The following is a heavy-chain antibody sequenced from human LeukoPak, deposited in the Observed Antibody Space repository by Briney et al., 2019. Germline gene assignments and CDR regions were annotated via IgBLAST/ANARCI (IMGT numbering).Heavy chain of an antibody. Sequence: ASVKVSCKASGYSFTNYDINWVRQATGQGLEWMGWISAYNGNTNYAQKLQGRVTMTTDTSTSTAYMELRSLRSDDTAVYYCARDYSGSYYVAFDIWGQGTMVTVSS. D-gene: IGHD1-26*01. J-gene: IGHJ3*02. CDR2: ISAYNGNT. V-gene: IGHV1-18*01. CDR3: ARDYSGSYYVAFDI. CDR1: GYSFTNYD.